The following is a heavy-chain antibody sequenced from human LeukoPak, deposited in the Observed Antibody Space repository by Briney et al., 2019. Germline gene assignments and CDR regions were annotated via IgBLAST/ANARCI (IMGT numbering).Heavy chain of an antibody. CDR1: GFAFSNYG. CDR3: ARDYYYDSSGYWDYYFDY. Sequence: GGSLRLSCSASGFAFSNYGVHWVRQAPGKGLEWVAVIWYDGGNKYYADSVKGRFTISRDNSKNTLYLEMNSLRAEDTAVYYCARDYYYDSSGYWDYYFDYWGQGTLVSVSS. V-gene: IGHV3-33*01. D-gene: IGHD3-22*01. CDR2: IWYDGGNK. J-gene: IGHJ4*02.